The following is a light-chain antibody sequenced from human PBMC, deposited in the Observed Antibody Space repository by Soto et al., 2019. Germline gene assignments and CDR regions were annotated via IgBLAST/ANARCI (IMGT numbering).Light chain of an antibody. J-gene: IGKJ3*01. CDR3: QQRSNWPLFS. Sequence: EIVLTQSPATLSLSPGERATLSCRASQSVSSYLAWYQQKPGQAPRLLIYDASNRATGIPARFSGSGSGTDFTLTIGSLEPEDCAVYYSQQRSNWPLFSFGPGTKVDI. V-gene: IGKV3-11*01. CDR2: DAS. CDR1: QSVSSY.